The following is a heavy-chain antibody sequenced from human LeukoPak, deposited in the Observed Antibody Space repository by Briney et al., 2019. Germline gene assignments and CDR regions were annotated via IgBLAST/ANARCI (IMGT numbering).Heavy chain of an antibody. CDR1: GFTVSSNY. CDR3: ARSPSLYDFWSSGNRDYYYYGMDV. CDR2: IYSGGST. Sequence: PGGSLRLSCAASGFTVSSNYMSWVRQAPGKGLEWVSVIYSGGSTYYADSVKGRFTISRDNSKNTLYLQMNSLRAEDTAVYYCARSPSLYDFWSSGNRDYYYYGMDVWGQGTTVTVSS. D-gene: IGHD3-3*01. V-gene: IGHV3-66*01. J-gene: IGHJ6*02.